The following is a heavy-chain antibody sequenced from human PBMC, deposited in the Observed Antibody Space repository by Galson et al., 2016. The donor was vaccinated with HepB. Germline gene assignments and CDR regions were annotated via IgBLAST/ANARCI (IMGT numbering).Heavy chain of an antibody. Sequence: SVKVSCKASGFPLTSYGIIWVRQAPRQGLEWMGWISPYNDDTNYPQKFQGRVTVTADTSTNTVYMELRSLGSDDTAVYYCSRIRRDYYLGMDVWGLGTTVIVSS. J-gene: IGHJ6*02. CDR3: SRIRRDYYLGMDV. CDR2: ISPYNDDT. V-gene: IGHV1-18*01. CDR1: GFPLTSYG.